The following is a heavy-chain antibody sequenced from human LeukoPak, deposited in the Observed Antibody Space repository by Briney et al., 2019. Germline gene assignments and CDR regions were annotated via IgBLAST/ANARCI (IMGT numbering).Heavy chain of an antibody. CDR1: GGSISSSSYY. J-gene: IGHJ4*02. CDR3: ARRLDYGDYVDY. CDR2: IYYSGST. D-gene: IGHD4-17*01. Sequence: PSETLSLTCTVSGGSISSSSYYWGWIRQPPGKGLEWIGSIYYSGSTYYNPSLKSRVTISVDTSKNQFSLKLSSVTAADTAVCYCARRLDYGDYVDYWGQGTLVTVSS. V-gene: IGHV4-39*01.